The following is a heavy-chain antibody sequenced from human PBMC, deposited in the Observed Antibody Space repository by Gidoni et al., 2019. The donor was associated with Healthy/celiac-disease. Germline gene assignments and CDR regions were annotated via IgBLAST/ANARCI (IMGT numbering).Heavy chain of an antibody. CDR2: IISKTYGGTT. V-gene: IGHV3-49*03. CDR1: GFTFGAYA. J-gene: IGHJ4*02. Sequence: EVQLVESGGGLVQQGRSLRLSCTASGFTFGAYAMSWFRQAPGKGLEWVGFIISKTYGGTTEYAASVKGRFTISRDDSKSIAYLQMNSLKTEDTAVYYCTRGGYYYDSSGYPFDYWGQGTLVTVSS. D-gene: IGHD3-22*01. CDR3: TRGGYYYDSSGYPFDY.